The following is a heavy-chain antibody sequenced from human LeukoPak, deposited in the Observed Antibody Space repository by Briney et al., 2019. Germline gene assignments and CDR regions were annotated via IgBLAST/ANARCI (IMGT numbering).Heavy chain of an antibody. CDR2: FVPEDGET. CDR3: ATARIQSPRYYYYYGMDV. V-gene: IGHV1-24*01. D-gene: IGHD5-18*01. CDR1: GYTLTELS. Sequence: ASVKVSCKVSGYTLTELSMHWVRQAPGKGLEWMGGFVPEDGETIYAQKFQGRVAMTEDTSTDTAYMELSSLRSEDTAVYYSATARIQSPRYYYYYGMDVWGQGTTVTVSS. J-gene: IGHJ6*02.